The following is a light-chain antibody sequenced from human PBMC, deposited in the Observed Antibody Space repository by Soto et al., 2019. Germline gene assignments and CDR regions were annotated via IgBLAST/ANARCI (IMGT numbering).Light chain of an antibody. Sequence: QSVLTQPASVSGSPGQSITISCSGTTNDVGGYNYVSWYQQHPGKAPKLLIYGVTDRPSGVSSRFSGSKSGNAASLTISGLPAEDEGDYYCSSYTSSYTWIFGGGTKLTVL. CDR1: TNDVGGYNY. CDR3: SSYTSSYTWI. J-gene: IGLJ3*02. CDR2: GVT. V-gene: IGLV2-14*03.